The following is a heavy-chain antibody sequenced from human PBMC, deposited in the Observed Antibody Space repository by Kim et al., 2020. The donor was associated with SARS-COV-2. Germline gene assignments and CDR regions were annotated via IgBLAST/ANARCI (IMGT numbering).Heavy chain of an antibody. V-gene: IGHV1-69*01. J-gene: IGHJ4*02. Sequence: AHKFQGRVTITADESTSTAYMELSSLRSEDTAVYYCARVSYGGNSGYFDYWGQGTLVTVSS. CDR3: ARVSYGGNSGYFDY. D-gene: IGHD4-17*01.